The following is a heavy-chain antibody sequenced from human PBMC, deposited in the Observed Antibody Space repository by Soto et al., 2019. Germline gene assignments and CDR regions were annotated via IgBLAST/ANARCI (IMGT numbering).Heavy chain of an antibody. V-gene: IGHV1-46*03. D-gene: IGHD5-18*01. J-gene: IGHJ4*02. Sequence: QVQLVQSGAEVKKPGASVKVSCKASGYTFTSYYIHWVRQAPGQGLEWMGVINPSGTSTSYAQKFQGRVTMTRDTSTSTVYMELSSLISEDTAVYYCASGAYSPPGGPGPGGWGQGTLVTVSS. CDR2: INPSGTST. CDR1: GYTFTSYY. CDR3: ASGAYSPPGGPGPGG.